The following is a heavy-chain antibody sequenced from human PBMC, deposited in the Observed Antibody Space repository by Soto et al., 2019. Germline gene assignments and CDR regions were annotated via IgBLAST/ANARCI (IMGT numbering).Heavy chain of an antibody. CDR2: ISYDGSNK. CDR1: GFTFSSDG. D-gene: IGHD3-10*01. J-gene: IGHJ4*02. V-gene: IGHV3-30*18. Sequence: QVQLVESGGGVVQPGKSLRLSCAGSGFTFSSDGMDWVRQAPGKGLEWVAVISYDGSNKYYADSVKGRFTISRDKSKNTLYLRMSSLRADDTAVYYCAKDRMGAGVRGYFDYWGQGTLVTVSS. CDR3: AKDRMGAGVRGYFDY.